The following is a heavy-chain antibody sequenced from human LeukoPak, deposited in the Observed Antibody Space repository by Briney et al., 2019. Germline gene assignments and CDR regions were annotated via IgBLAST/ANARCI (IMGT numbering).Heavy chain of an antibody. V-gene: IGHV4-38-2*02. D-gene: IGHD6-19*01. Sequence: SETLSLTCTVSGYSITSGYYWGWIRQPPGKGLEWIGSIYHSGSTYYNPSLKSRVTISVDTSKNQFSLKLSSVTAADTAVYYCARHRGPIAVAGTGYFDYWGQGTLVTVSS. J-gene: IGHJ4*02. CDR3: ARHRGPIAVAGTGYFDY. CDR1: GYSITSGYY. CDR2: IYHSGST.